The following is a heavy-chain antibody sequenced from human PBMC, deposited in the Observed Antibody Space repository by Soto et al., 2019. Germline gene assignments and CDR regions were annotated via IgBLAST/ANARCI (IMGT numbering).Heavy chain of an antibody. CDR2: SRDKAQGYST. Sequence: GALRLSCAGSVFTLSDHYIDWVRQAPGKGLEWVGRSRDKAQGYSTAYAASVKGRFTTSRDESKNSVYLQMNSLRAEDTAVYYCARYRSLDPWGQGILVTVS. D-gene: IGHD3-16*02. V-gene: IGHV3-72*01. J-gene: IGHJ5*02. CDR1: VFTLSDHY. CDR3: ARYRSLDP.